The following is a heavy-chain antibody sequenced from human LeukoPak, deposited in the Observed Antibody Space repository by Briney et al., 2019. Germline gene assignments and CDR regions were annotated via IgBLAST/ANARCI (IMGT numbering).Heavy chain of an antibody. CDR2: IYSDSGGST. CDR3: ARGFTHDCGDYFDY. D-gene: IGHD4-17*01. J-gene: IGHJ4*02. CDR1: GFTVSNNY. V-gene: IGHV3-66*01. Sequence: PGGSLRLSCAASGFTVSNNYMSWVRQAPGKGLEWVSVIYSDSGGSTYYADSVKGRFTISRDTSKNTLSLHMNSLRAEDTPVYYCARGFTHDCGDYFDYWGQGTLVTVSS.